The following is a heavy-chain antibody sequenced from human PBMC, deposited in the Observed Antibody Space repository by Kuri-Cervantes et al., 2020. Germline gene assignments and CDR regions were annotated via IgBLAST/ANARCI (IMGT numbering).Heavy chain of an antibody. CDR2: INHRGST. CDR3: ARAWDSSGYYLLSFDL. J-gene: IGHJ2*01. D-gene: IGHD3-22*01. V-gene: IGHV4-34*01. Sequence: SETLSLTCAVYGGSFSGYYWSWIRQPPGKGLEWSGEINHRGSTNYNPSLKSRVTISVDTSKNQFSLKLSSVTAADTAVYYCARAWDSSGYYLLSFDLWGRGTLVTISS. CDR1: GGSFSGYY.